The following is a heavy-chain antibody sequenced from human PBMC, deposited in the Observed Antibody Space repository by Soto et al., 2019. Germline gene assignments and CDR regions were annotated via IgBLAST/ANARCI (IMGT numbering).Heavy chain of an antibody. Sequence: QVQLVQSGAEVKKPGASVKVSCKASGYIFTNYYIHWVRQAPGQGLEWMAIINPLPTSGSTNYAQKFQGRVTVTRDTSTSKVSLEMSSMRSDDTAVCYCARDLAAAAYWGQGTLVTVSS. CDR2: INPLPTSGST. CDR1: GYIFTNYY. V-gene: IGHV1-46*01. CDR3: ARDLAAAAY. D-gene: IGHD6-13*01. J-gene: IGHJ4*02.